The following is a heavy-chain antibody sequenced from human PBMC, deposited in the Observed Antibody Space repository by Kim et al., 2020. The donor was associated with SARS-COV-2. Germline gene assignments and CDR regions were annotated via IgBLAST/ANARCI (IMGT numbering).Heavy chain of an antibody. Sequence: SQTLSLTCAISGDSVSSNSAAWNWIRQSPSRGLEWLGRTYYRSKWYNDYAVSVKSRITINPDTSKNQFSLQLNSVTPEDTAVYYCARGAGYYGSGTTGGYYYYGMDVWGQGTTVTVSS. CDR1: GDSVSSNSAA. CDR2: TYYRSKWYN. CDR3: ARGAGYYGSGTTGGYYYYGMDV. D-gene: IGHD3-10*01. J-gene: IGHJ6*02. V-gene: IGHV6-1*01.